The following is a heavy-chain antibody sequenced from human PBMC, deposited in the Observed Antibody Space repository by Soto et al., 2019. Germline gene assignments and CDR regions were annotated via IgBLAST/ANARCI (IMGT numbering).Heavy chain of an antibody. V-gene: IGHV5-51*01. CDR1: GYSFTSYW. CDR2: IYPGDSDT. CDR3: ARLSRSSGGEYYYGMDV. Sequence: PGESLKISCKGSGYSFTSYWIGWVRQMPGKGLEWMGIIYPGDSDTRYSPSFQGQVTISADKSISTAYLQWSSLKASDTAMYYCARLSRSSGGEYYYGMDVWGQGTTVTVSS. J-gene: IGHJ6*02. D-gene: IGHD6-6*01.